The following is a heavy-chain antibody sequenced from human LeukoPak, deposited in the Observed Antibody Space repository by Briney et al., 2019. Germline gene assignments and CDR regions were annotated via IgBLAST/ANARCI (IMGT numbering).Heavy chain of an antibody. J-gene: IGHJ5*02. V-gene: IGHV1-2*02. CDR3: ARQIRYATGPGNANWFDP. CDR2: INPNSGGT. Sequence: ASVKVSCKASGYTFTGYYMHWVRQAPGQGLAWMGWINPNSGGTNYAQKFQGRVSMTRDTSTSTAYMELSRLRSDDKAVYYCARQIRYATGPGNANWFDPWGQGTLVTVSS. CDR1: GYTFTGYY. D-gene: IGHD2-8*01.